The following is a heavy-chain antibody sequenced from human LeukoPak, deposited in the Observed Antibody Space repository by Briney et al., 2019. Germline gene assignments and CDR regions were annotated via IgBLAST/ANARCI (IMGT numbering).Heavy chain of an antibody. CDR1: GSSITNDY. CDR2: IYYTGST. CDR3: ARNRGGYSSSWYEFSGFDY. D-gene: IGHD6-13*01. Sequence: SETLSLTCAVSGSSITNDYWSWIRQPPGKGLEWIGHIYYTGSTNYNPSLRSRVTISEDTSENRIFLTLSAVTAADTAVYFCARNRGGYSSSWYEFSGFDYWGQGTLVTVSS. J-gene: IGHJ4*02. V-gene: IGHV4-59*01.